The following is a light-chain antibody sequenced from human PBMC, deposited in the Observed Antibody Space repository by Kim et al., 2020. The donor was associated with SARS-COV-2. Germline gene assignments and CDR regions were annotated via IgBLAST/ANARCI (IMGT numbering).Light chain of an antibody. CDR1: NHDAGSHNL. J-gene: IGLJ2*01. CDR3: CSYANTGTLV. CDR2: GGN. Sequence: QSALTQPASVSGSPGQAITISCSGINHDAGSHNLVSWYQHHPGKAPKLVIYGGNQRPSGVSCRFSGSKSGDTASLIISGLQPEDEADYYWCSYANTGTLVFGGGTQLTVL. V-gene: IGLV2-23*01.